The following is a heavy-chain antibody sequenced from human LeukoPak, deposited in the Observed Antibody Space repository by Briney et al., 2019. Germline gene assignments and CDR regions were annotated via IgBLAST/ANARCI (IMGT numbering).Heavy chain of an antibody. V-gene: IGHV3-21*01. CDR2: ISTSGAYI. D-gene: IGHD2-15*01. J-gene: IGHJ6*03. CDR3: ARYPLSYSDYYMDV. Sequence: GGSLRLSCAASGFTFSIYYMTWVRQAPGKGLEWVSSISTSGAYIYYADSVKGRFTISRGNAKNSLYLQMNSLRAEDSAVYYCARYPLSYSDYYMDVWGTGTTVTVSS. CDR1: GFTFSIYY.